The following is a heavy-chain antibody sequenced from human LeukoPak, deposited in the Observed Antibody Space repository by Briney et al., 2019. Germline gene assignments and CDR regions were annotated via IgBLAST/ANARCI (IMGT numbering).Heavy chain of an antibody. CDR2: IYTSGST. Sequence: SETLSLTCTVSGDSISSRSHYWSWIRQPAGKGLEWIGRIYTSGSTNYNPSLKSRVTMSVDTSKNQFSLKLSSVTAADTAVYYCARDLDYGDEHYAFDIWGQGTMVTVSS. V-gene: IGHV4-4*07. CDR3: ARDLDYGDEHYAFDI. CDR1: GDSISSRSHY. J-gene: IGHJ3*02. D-gene: IGHD4-17*01.